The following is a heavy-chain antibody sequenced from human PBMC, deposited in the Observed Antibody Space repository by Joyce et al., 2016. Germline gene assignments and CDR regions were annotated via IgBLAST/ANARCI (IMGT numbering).Heavy chain of an antibody. J-gene: IGHJ6*03. Sequence: QVQLVQSGAEVKKPGASVKVSCKASGYTFTSFGISWGGQAPGQGLEWMGWISAYNGNTNYAQKLQGRVTMTTDTSTSTAYMELRSLRSDDTAVYYCARYYYGSGSYYYMDVWGKGTTVTVSS. CDR3: ARYYYGSGSYYYMDV. V-gene: IGHV1-18*01. CDR1: GYTFTSFG. D-gene: IGHD3-10*01. CDR2: ISAYNGNT.